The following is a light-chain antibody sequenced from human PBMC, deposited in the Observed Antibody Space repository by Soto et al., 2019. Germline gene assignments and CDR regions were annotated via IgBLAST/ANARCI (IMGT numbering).Light chain of an antibody. J-gene: IGKJ1*01. CDR1: QGIRSF. CDR2: AAS. Sequence: DIQLTQSPSFLSASVGDRVTITCRASQGIRSFLAWYQQKPGKAPKLLIYAASTLQSGVPSRFSGSGSGTEFALTISSLQPEDFATYYCQQRNSYPRTFGQGTKVEIK. V-gene: IGKV1-9*01. CDR3: QQRNSYPRT.